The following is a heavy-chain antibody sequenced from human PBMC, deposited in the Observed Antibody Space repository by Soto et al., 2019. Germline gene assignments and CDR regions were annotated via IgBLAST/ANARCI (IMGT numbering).Heavy chain of an antibody. J-gene: IGHJ6*03. Sequence: GGSLRLSCAASGFTFSSYSMNWVRQAPGKGLEWVSSISSSSSYIYYADSVKGRFTISRDNAKNSLYLQMNSLRAEDTAVYYCARVYCSSTSCYAYYYYYMDVWGKGTTVTVSS. D-gene: IGHD2-2*01. V-gene: IGHV3-21*01. CDR3: ARVYCSSTSCYAYYYYYMDV. CDR1: GFTFSSYS. CDR2: ISSSSSYI.